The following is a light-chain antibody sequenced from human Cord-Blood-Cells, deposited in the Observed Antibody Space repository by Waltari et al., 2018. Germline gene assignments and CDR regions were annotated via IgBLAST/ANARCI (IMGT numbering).Light chain of an antibody. V-gene: IGKV3-15*01. J-gene: IGKJ4*01. CDR2: GAS. CDR1: QRVSSN. CDR3: QQYNNWPPLT. Sequence: DIVMTHSPATLSVSPEQRATLSCRASQRVSSNLAWSQQKPGPPPRLLIYGASTRATGIAARFSGSGSGTEFTLTISSLQSKDFAVDYCQQYNNWPPLTFGGGTKVEIK.